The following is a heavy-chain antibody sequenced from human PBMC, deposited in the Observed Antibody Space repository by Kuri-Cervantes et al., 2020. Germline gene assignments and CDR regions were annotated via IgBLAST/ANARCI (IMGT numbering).Heavy chain of an antibody. V-gene: IGHV1-18*01. Sequence: ASVKVSCKASGYTFTSYGISWVRQAPGQGLEWMGWISAYNGNTNYAQKLQGKVTMTTDTSTSTAYMDLRSLRSDDTAVYYCARGEWNDSSGWYYPHQWFDPWGQGTLVTVSS. D-gene: IGHD6-19*01. CDR1: GYTFTSYG. J-gene: IGHJ5*02. CDR3: ARGEWNDSSGWYYPHQWFDP. CDR2: ISAYNGNT.